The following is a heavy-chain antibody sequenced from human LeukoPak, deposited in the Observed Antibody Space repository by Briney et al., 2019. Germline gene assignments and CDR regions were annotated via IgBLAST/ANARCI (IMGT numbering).Heavy chain of an antibody. V-gene: IGHV4-59*01. Sequence: PSETLSLTCTVSGGSISSYCWSWIRQPPGKGLEWIGFIYYSGSTNYNPYPKRRGTITVDTSTTQFPLKLSSSTAADAAVDYYARRLVDYFWSGPDYWGQGTLVTVSS. CDR3: ARRLVDYFWSGPDY. J-gene: IGHJ4*02. D-gene: IGHD3-3*01. CDR2: IYYSGST. CDR1: GGSISSYC.